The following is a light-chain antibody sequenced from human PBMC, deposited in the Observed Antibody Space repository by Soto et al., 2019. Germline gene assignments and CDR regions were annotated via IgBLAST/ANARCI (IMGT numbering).Light chain of an antibody. CDR3: FSYAGNSVYV. V-gene: IGLV2-14*01. J-gene: IGLJ1*01. CDR1: SSDVGAYNY. CDR2: EVS. Sequence: QSVLTQPASVSGSPGQSITISCTGTSSDVGAYNYVSWYQQHPGKAPKLMIYEVSNRPSGVSNRFSGSKSGNTASLTISGLQAEDEADYYCFSYAGNSVYVFGTGTKVTVL.